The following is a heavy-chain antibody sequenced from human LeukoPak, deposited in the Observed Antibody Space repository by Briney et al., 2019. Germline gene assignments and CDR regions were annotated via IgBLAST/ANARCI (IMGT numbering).Heavy chain of an antibody. J-gene: IGHJ6*02. CDR3: AKDPPRGYAMDV. V-gene: IGHV3-30*04. Sequence: GGSLRLSCAASGFTFSTYAIHWVRQAPGKGLEWVAVTSYDGGDKYYADSVKGRFTISRDNSKNTVSLEMNSLRAEDTAVYYCAKDPPRGYAMDVWGQGTTVTVSS. CDR2: TSYDGGDK. CDR1: GFTFSTYA. D-gene: IGHD5-12*01.